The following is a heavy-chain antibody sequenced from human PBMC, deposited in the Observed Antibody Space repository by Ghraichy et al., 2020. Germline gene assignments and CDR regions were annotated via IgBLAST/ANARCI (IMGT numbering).Heavy chain of an antibody. CDR3: AKGLGEAHYYYYGMDV. J-gene: IGHJ6*02. CDR1: GFIFRTYA. V-gene: IGHV3-23*01. CDR2: ISGSGGNT. Sequence: GGSLRLSCAASGFIFRTYALNWVRQAPGKGLEWVSGISGSGGNTYYADSVKGRFTISRDNSKSTLYLQMNSLRAEDTAVYHCAKGLGEAHYYYYGMDVWGQGTTVTVSS. D-gene: IGHD3-16*01.